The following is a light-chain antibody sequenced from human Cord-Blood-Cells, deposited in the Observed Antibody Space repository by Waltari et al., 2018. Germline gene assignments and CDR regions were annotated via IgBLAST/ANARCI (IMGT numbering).Light chain of an antibody. V-gene: IGLV2-23*01. Sequence: QSALTQPASVSGSPGQSITISCTGTSSVVGSYNIVSWYQQHPGKAPNLMIYEGSKRPSGVSNRFSGSKSGNTASLTISGLQAEDEADYYCCSYAGSSTYVFGTGTKVTVL. CDR1: SSVVGSYNI. CDR2: EGS. CDR3: CSYAGSSTYV. J-gene: IGLJ1*01.